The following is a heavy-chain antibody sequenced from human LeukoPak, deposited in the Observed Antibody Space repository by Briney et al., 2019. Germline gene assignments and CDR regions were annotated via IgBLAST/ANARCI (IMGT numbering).Heavy chain of an antibody. CDR3: ASGYYYDSSGYSNTGAVDYYGMDV. CDR2: IIPIFGTA. J-gene: IGHJ6*02. Sequence: SVKVSCKASGGTFSSYAISWVRQAPGQGLEWMGGIIPIFGTANYAQKFQGRVTITADESTSTAYMELSSLRSEDTAVYYCASGYYYDSSGYSNTGAVDYYGMDVWGQGTTVTVSS. CDR1: GGTFSSYA. D-gene: IGHD3-22*01. V-gene: IGHV1-69*13.